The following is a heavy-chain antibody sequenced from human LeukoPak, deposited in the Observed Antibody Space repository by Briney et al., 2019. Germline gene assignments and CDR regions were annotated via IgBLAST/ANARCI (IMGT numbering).Heavy chain of an antibody. D-gene: IGHD2-15*01. J-gene: IGHJ4*02. CDR3: AELDSGGSCYDY. Sequence: PGGSLRLSCVASEFTFSSYAMSWVRQAPGKGLGWVSGINGGGGSTYYADSVKGRFTISRDNSKSTLYLQVNSLRVDDTAVYYCAELDSGGSCYDYWGQGTLVTVSS. V-gene: IGHV3-23*01. CDR1: EFTFSSYA. CDR2: INGGGGST.